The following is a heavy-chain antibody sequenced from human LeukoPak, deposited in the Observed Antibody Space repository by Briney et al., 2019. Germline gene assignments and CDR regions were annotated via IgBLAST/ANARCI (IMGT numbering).Heavy chain of an antibody. CDR1: GGSISSYH. D-gene: IGHD2/OR15-2a*01. J-gene: IGHJ4*02. Sequence: SETLSLTCTVSGGSISSYHWSWIRQPAGKGLEWVGRIHASGNINYNPSLKSRVTMSVDTSENQFSLKLNSLTAADTAAYYCARDGFYGIALDCWGQGTLVTVSS. CDR3: ARDGFYGIALDC. CDR2: IHASGNI. V-gene: IGHV4-4*07.